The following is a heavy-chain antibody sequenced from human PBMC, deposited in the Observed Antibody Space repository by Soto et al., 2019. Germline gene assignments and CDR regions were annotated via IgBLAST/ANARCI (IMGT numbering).Heavy chain of an antibody. CDR3: AGVVRDIVATIRYYYGMDV. J-gene: IGHJ6*02. D-gene: IGHD5-12*01. Sequence: SETLSLTCTVSGGSISSYYWSWIRQPPGKGLEWIGYIYYSGSTNYNPSLKSRVTISVDTSKNQFSLRLSSVTAADTAVYYCAGVVRDIVATIRYYYGMDVWGQGTTVTVSS. V-gene: IGHV4-59*01. CDR1: GGSISSYY. CDR2: IYYSGST.